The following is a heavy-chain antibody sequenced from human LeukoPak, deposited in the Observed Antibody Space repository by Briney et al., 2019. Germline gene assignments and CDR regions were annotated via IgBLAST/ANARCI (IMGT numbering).Heavy chain of an antibody. D-gene: IGHD1-14*01. CDR1: GYTFTSYY. V-gene: IGHV1-46*01. CDR2: INPSGGST. J-gene: IGHJ6*02. Sequence: ASVKVSCKASGYTFTSYYRHWVRQAPGQGLEWMGIINPSGGSTSYAQKLQGRVTMTRDTSTSTVYMELSSLRSEDTAVYYCARVKPDYYYYYGMDVWGQGTTVTVSS. CDR3: ARVKPDYYYYYGMDV.